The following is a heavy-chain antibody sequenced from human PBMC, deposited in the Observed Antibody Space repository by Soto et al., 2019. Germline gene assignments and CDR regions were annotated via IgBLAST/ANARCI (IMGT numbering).Heavy chain of an antibody. CDR3: VRGDVFDI. D-gene: IGHD3-10*01. V-gene: IGHV4-4*07. J-gene: IGHJ3*02. CDR1: DGSITGYY. CDR2: IHSTGNA. Sequence: QVQLQESGPGLVKPSETLSLRCTVSDGSITGYYWCWVRQPAGKGLEWIGRIHSTGNANYNPSLKSRVTMSVDTSQNRFSLELTSVTAADAAMYYCVRGDVFDIWGRGTKVTVSS.